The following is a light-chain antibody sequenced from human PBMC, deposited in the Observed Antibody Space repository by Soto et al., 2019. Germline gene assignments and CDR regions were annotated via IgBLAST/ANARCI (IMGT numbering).Light chain of an antibody. Sequence: DIQMTQSPSTLSASVGDRVTITCRASQSISSWLAWYQQKPGKAPKLLIYKASSLKSGVPSRFSGSGSGTEFTLTISSLHPDDFATYYCQQYNSYPWTFGQGTKVEIK. CDR1: QSISSW. J-gene: IGKJ1*01. V-gene: IGKV1-5*03. CDR3: QQYNSYPWT. CDR2: KAS.